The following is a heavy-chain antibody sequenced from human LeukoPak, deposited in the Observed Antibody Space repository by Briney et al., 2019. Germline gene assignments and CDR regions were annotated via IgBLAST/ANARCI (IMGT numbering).Heavy chain of an antibody. Sequence: ASVKVSCKASGYTFTGYYMHWVRQAPGQGLEWMGIINPSGGSTSYAQKFQGRVTMTRDTSTSTVYMELSSLRSEDTAVYYCARGPYYYGSGSYYTLFDYWGQGTLVTVSS. J-gene: IGHJ4*02. V-gene: IGHV1-46*01. CDR1: GYTFTGYY. CDR3: ARGPYYYGSGSYYTLFDY. CDR2: INPSGGST. D-gene: IGHD3-10*01.